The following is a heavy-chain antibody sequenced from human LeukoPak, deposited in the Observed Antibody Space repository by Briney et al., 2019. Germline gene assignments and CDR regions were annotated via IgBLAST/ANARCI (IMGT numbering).Heavy chain of an antibody. CDR1: GFTFSSYG. Sequence: GGSLRLSCAASGFTFSSYGMHWVRQAPGKGLERVAVIWYDGSNKYYADSVKGRFTISRDNSKNTLYLQMNSLRAEDTAVYYCARDSGYYDSSGPPGYWGQGTLVTVSS. J-gene: IGHJ4*02. CDR2: IWYDGSNK. D-gene: IGHD3-22*01. V-gene: IGHV3-33*01. CDR3: ARDSGYYDSSGPPGY.